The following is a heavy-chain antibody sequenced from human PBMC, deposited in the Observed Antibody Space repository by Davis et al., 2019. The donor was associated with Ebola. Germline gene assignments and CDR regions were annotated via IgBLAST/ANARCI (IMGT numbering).Heavy chain of an antibody. Sequence: GESLKISCAGYGFSFGDYAINWVRQAPGKGLEWVGFIRSKTYGGKAAYAASVKGRFTISRDDSKSIAYLQLDSLRTEDTAVYYFSRDLKEPRPSYYSGMDAWGLGTTVTVSS. J-gene: IGHJ6*02. V-gene: IGHV3-49*04. CDR2: IRSKTYGGKA. CDR3: SRDLKEPRPSYYSGMDA. CDR1: GFSFGDYA. D-gene: IGHD6-6*01.